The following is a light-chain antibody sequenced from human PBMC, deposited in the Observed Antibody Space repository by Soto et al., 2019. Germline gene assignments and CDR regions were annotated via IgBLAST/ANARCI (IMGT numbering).Light chain of an antibody. V-gene: IGLV3-1*01. J-gene: IGLJ3*02. CDR3: QAWDSSPHVM. CDR1: KLGDKY. CDR2: QDT. Sequence: SYELTQPPSVSVSPGQTASITCAGDKLGDKYACWYQQKPGQSPVLVIYQDTKRPSGIPERFSGSNSGNTATLTISGTQAMDEADYYCQAWDSSPHVMFGGRTKLTVL.